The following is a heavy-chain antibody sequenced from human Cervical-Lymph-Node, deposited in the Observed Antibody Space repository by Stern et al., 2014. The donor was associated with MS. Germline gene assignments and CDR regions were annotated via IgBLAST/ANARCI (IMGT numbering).Heavy chain of an antibody. V-gene: IGHV4-31*03. CDR3: ARGVYGGGDRYGGTDY. J-gene: IGHJ4*02. D-gene: IGHD2-21*02. Sequence: VQLVESGPGLVKASQTLSLTCTVSGGSITNGDHYWTWIRQHPGEGLEWIGYICHTGRTYYKPSINSRVAISVDTSKNQFSLNLSSVTAADTAVYYCARGVYGGGDRYGGTDYWGQGTLVTVSS. CDR2: ICHTGRT. CDR1: GGSITNGDHY.